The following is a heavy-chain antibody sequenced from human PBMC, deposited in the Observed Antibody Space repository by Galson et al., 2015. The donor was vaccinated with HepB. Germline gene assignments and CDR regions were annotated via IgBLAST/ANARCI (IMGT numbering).Heavy chain of an antibody. Sequence: SLRLSCAASGFAFSDYYFSWIRQAPGKGLEWISYISSRSDYIKYADSVKGRFTVSRDNAKNSLLLQMSSLRADDTAVYYCARHISSSWYTLDVWGQGTMVTVSS. V-gene: IGHV3-11*03. CDR1: GFAFSDYY. CDR3: ARHISSSWYTLDV. D-gene: IGHD2-2*02. J-gene: IGHJ3*01. CDR2: ISSRSDYI.